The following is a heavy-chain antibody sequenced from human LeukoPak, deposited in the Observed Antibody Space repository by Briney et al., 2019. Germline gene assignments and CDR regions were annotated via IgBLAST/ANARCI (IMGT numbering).Heavy chain of an antibody. D-gene: IGHD1-26*01. J-gene: IGHJ4*02. CDR1: GGSISNYY. V-gene: IGHV4-59*12. CDR3: ASRVGATTGDY. CDR2: IYYTGST. Sequence: ASETLSLTCTVSGGSISNYYWSWIRQPPGKGLEWIGYIYYTGSTNYNPSLKSRVTISVDKSKNQFSLKLSSVTAADTAVYYCASRVGATTGDYWGQGTLVTVSS.